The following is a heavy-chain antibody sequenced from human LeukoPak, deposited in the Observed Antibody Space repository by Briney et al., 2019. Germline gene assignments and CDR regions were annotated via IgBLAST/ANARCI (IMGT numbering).Heavy chain of an antibody. D-gene: IGHD5-24*01. V-gene: IGHV5-51*01. Sequence: GESLKISCKGSGYSFTSYWIAWVRQMPGKGLEWMGMTYPGDSDTRYSPSFQGQVTISADKSISTAYLQWSSLKASDTAMYYCARNFVGRDGYNRLDYWGQGTLVTVSS. J-gene: IGHJ4*02. CDR1: GYSFTSYW. CDR2: TYPGDSDT. CDR3: ARNFVGRDGYNRLDY.